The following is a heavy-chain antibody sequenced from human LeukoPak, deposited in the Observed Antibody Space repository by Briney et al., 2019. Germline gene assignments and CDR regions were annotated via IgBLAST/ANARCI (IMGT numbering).Heavy chain of an antibody. V-gene: IGHV4-59*08. Sequence: SETLSLTCTVSGGSISSYYWSWIRQPPGKGLEWIGYIYYSGSTNYNPSLKSRVTISVDTSKNQFSLKLSSVTAADTAVYYCARRLDFDYWGQGTLVTVPS. J-gene: IGHJ4*02. CDR2: IYYSGST. CDR3: ARRLDFDY. CDR1: GGSISSYY.